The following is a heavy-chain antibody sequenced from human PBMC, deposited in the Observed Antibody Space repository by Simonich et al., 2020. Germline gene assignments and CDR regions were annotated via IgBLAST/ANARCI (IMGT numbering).Heavy chain of an antibody. J-gene: IGHJ4*02. CDR2: ISKNSSYI. V-gene: IGHV3-21*01. Sequence: EVQLVESGGGLVKPGGSLRLSCAASGFTFSSYSMNWVRQAPGKGRGWVSSISKNSSYINYANSVKGRFTISRDNAKNSLYLQMNSLRAEDTAVYYCARDAAGDYWGQGTLVTVSS. CDR1: GFTFSSYS. D-gene: IGHD6-13*01. CDR3: ARDAAGDY.